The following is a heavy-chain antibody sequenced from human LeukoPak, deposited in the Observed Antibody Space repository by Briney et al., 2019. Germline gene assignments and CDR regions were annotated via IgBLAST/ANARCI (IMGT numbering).Heavy chain of an antibody. V-gene: IGHV4-59*08. Sequence: PSETLSLTCTVSGGSINIYYWSWIRQPPGKGLEWIGYIYYSGSTNYNPSLKSRVAISVDTSKNQFSLKLSSVTAADTAVYYCARTTVTLPLPPDVWGQGTTVTVSS. CDR1: GGSINIYY. CDR2: IYYSGST. J-gene: IGHJ6*02. D-gene: IGHD4-17*01. CDR3: ARTTVTLPLPPDV.